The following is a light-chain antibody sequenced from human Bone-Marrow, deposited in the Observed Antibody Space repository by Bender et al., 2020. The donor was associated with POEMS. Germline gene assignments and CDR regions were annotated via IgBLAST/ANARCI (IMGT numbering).Light chain of an antibody. CDR2: EDN. Sequence: SYELTQPPSVSVSPGQTATIPCSGDKVGDSYVCWYQQKSGQSPLLIIYEDNKRPSGIPGRFSGSNSGNTATLTISGTQTLDEADYYCQTWDSTTDWVFGGGTKLTVL. CDR3: QTWDSTTDWV. CDR1: KVGDSY. V-gene: IGLV3-1*01. J-gene: IGLJ3*02.